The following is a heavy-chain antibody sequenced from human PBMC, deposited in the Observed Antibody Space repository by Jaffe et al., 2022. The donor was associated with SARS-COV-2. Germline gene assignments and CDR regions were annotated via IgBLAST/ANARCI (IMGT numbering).Heavy chain of an antibody. J-gene: IGHJ5*02. Sequence: EVQLVQSGAEVKKPGESLKISCKGSGYSFTSYWIGWVRQMPGKGLEWMGIIYPGDSDTRYSPSFQGQVTISADKSISTAYLQWSSLKASDTAMYYCARSSLSVGVVPAAIGGTGNWFDPWGQGTLVTVSS. D-gene: IGHD2-2*01. CDR3: ARSSLSVGVVPAAIGGTGNWFDP. CDR1: GYSFTSYW. V-gene: IGHV5-51*01. CDR2: IYPGDSDT.